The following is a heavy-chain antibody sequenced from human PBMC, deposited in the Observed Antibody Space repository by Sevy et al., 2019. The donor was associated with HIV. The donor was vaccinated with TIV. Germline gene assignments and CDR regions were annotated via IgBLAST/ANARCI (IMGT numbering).Heavy chain of an antibody. V-gene: IGHV3-53*01. CDR3: ARIKGASSSYAMDV. CDR1: GLTVGSLS. D-gene: IGHD2-2*01. Sequence: GGSLRLSCVASGLTVGSLSINWVRQAPGKGLEWVSLIYSAGTTFYSDSVKGRFTISRDNPNNTLDLQMNSLRAEDTAIYYCARIKGASSSYAMDVWGQGTTVTVSS. J-gene: IGHJ6*02. CDR2: IYSAGTT.